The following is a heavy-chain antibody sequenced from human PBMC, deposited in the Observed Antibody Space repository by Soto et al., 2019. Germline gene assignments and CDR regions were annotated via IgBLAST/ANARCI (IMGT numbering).Heavy chain of an antibody. Sequence: PGGSLRLSCAASGFTVSSNYMSWVRQAPGKGLEWVSIIYSGGSTYYADSVKGRFTISRDNSKNTVYLQMNSLRAEDTAVYYCARGFRVEGAYGAGAFFDYWAQGTL. D-gene: IGHD1-26*01. CDR3: ARGFRVEGAYGAGAFFDY. V-gene: IGHV3-66*01. J-gene: IGHJ4*02. CDR1: GFTVSSNY. CDR2: IYSGGST.